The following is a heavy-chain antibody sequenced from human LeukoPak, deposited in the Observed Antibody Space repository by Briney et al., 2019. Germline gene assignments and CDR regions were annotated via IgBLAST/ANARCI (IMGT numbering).Heavy chain of an antibody. V-gene: IGHV4-59*01. CDR1: GGSISSYY. J-gene: IGHJ4*02. CDR2: IYYSGST. Sequence: SETLSLTCTVSGGSISSYYWSGIRQPPGKGLEWIGDIYYSGSTNYNPSLKSRVTISVDTSKNQFSLKLSSVTAADTAVYYCARASYDSSGYYLYNFDYWGQGTLVTVSS. D-gene: IGHD3-22*01. CDR3: ARASYDSSGYYLYNFDY.